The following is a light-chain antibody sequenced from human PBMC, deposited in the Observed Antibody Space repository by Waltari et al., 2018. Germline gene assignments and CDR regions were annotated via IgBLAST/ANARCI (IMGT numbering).Light chain of an antibody. Sequence: QSALTQPASVSGSPGQSITIPCTGTRSAVGGYNYVSWYQQHPGKAPKLMIYEVSNRPSGVSNRFSGSQSGNPASLTISGLQADDEADYYCSSYTSSSTRVVFGGGTKLTVL. CDR2: EVS. V-gene: IGLV2-14*01. CDR1: RSAVGGYNY. J-gene: IGLJ2*01. CDR3: SSYTSSSTRVV.